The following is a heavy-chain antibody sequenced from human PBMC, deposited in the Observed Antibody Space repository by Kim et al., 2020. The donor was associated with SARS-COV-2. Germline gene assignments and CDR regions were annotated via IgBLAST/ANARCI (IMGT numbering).Heavy chain of an antibody. J-gene: IGHJ6*02. CDR2: IIPIFGTA. CDR1: GGTFSSYA. CDR3: ATVGGSPSGGMDV. Sequence: SVKVSCKASGGTFSSYAISWVRQAPGQGLEWIGGIIPIFGTANYAQKFQGRVTITADESTSTAYMELSSLRSEDTAVYYCATVGGSPSGGMDVWGQGTTVTVSS. D-gene: IGHD3-16*01. V-gene: IGHV1-69*13.